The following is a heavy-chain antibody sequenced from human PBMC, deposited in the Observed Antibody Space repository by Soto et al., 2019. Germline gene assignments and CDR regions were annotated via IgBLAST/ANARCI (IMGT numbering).Heavy chain of an antibody. J-gene: IGHJ6*02. D-gene: IGHD2-15*01. CDR1: GGSVSSGSYY. Sequence: SETLSLTCTVSGGSVSSGSYYWTWIRQAPGKGLEWIGYIYYSGSTSYNPSLKSRVSISLDTPKSQFSLKLSSVSAADTAVYYCARECGGSCYLDYSYGMDVWGQGTTVTVSS. CDR3: ARECGGSCYLDYSYGMDV. CDR2: IYYSGST. V-gene: IGHV4-61*01.